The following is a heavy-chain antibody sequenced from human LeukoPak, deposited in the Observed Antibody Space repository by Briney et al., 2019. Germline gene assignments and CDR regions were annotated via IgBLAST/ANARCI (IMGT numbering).Heavy chain of an antibody. CDR3: ARKAQYNGHYPLDY. D-gene: IGHD1-7*01. CDR1: GFTFTSYS. Sequence: GGSLRLSCAASGFTFTSYSMSWVRQAPGKGLEWVSGTSDRGDYTYYTDSVKGRFTISRDSSKNTLFLQMNSLRAEDTALYFCARKAQYNGHYPLDYWGQGTLVTVSS. CDR2: TSDRGDYT. J-gene: IGHJ4*02. V-gene: IGHV3-23*01.